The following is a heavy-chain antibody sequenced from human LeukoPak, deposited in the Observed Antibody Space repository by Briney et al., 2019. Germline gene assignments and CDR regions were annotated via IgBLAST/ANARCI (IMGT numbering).Heavy chain of an antibody. CDR3: ARLWGHSYACSNY. CDR2: IYYSGSS. J-gene: IGHJ4*02. D-gene: IGHD5-18*01. CDR1: CYSIRNCSF. V-gene: IGHV4-38-2*01. Sequence: PSETLSLTCAVSCYSIRNCSFWVFIRQPPGMGLEWIGSIYYSGSSYYNPSLRSRVTISVDTSKNELSLKVSSVTAADTAVYYCARLWGHSYACSNYSGQGSLVTVSS.